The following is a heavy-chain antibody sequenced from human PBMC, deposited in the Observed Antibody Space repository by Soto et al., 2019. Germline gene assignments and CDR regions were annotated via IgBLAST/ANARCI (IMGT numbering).Heavy chain of an antibody. Sequence: GGSLRLSCAASGFTFSSYSMNWVRQAPGKGLEWVSSISSSSSYIYYADSVKGRFTISRDNAKNSLYLQMNSLRAEDTAVYYCARDVPDYGDFDYWGQGTLVTVSS. CDR3: ARDVPDYGDFDY. CDR2: ISSSSSYI. D-gene: IGHD4-17*01. CDR1: GFTFSSYS. J-gene: IGHJ4*02. V-gene: IGHV3-21*01.